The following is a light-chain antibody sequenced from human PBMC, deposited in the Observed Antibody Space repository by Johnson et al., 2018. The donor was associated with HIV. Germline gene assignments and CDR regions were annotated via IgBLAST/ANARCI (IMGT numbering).Light chain of an antibody. CDR1: SSNIGNNY. V-gene: IGLV1-51*01. CDR3: GTLDSSLSAHV. Sequence: QSVLTQPPSVSAAPGQKVTISCSGSSSNIGNNYVSWYQQLPRGAPKLLIYDNNKRPSGIPDRFSGSKSGTSATLGITGLQTGDEADYYCGTLDSSLSAHVFGTGTKVTFL. J-gene: IGLJ1*01. CDR2: DNN.